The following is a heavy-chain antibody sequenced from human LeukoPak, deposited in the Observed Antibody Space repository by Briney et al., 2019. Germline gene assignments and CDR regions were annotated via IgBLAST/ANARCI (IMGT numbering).Heavy chain of an antibody. CDR2: IRATSTTL. V-gene: IGHV3-48*01. Sequence: PGGSLRLSCAASGFTFSDYPMNWIRQAPGKGLEWVSNIRATSTTLYYQDYYADSVKGRFTTSRDNAKNSLYLQMNSLRAEDTAVYYCARGGLQRWLQLPIRYWGQGTLVTVSS. D-gene: IGHD5-24*01. CDR3: ARGGLQRWLQLPIRY. CDR1: GFTFSDYP. J-gene: IGHJ4*02.